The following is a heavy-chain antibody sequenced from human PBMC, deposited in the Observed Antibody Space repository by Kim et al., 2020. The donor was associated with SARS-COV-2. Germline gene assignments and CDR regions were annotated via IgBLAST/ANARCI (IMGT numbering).Heavy chain of an antibody. V-gene: IGHV3-30*18. J-gene: IGHJ6*02. CDR2: ISYDGSNK. Sequence: GGSLRLSCAASGFTFSSYGMHWVRQAPGKGLEWVAVISYDGSNKYYADSVKGRFTISRDNSKNTLYLQMNSLRAEDTAVYYCAKDYSVRFLEWLPHYYYYYGMDVWGQGTTVTVSS. CDR3: AKDYSVRFLEWLPHYYYYYGMDV. CDR1: GFTFSSYG. D-gene: IGHD3-3*01.